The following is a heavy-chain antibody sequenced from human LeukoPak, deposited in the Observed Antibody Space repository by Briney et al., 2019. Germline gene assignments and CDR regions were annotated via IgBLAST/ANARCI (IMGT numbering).Heavy chain of an antibody. CDR3: AGADLRFSNLLALNFNY. J-gene: IGHJ4*02. Sequence: WASVKVSCKASGGTFSSLSINWVRQVPGQGLEWMGGSIPILSTPNYAQRFQDSVTFTSDASTSTAYMELGSLTSDDTAVYYCAGADLRFSNLLALNFNYWGQGTLVTVAS. CDR1: GGTFSSLS. D-gene: IGHD4-11*01. V-gene: IGHV1-69*13. CDR2: SIPILSTP.